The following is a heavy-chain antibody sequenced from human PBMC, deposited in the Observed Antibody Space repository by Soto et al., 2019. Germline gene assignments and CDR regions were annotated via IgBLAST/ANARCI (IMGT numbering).Heavy chain of an antibody. CDR3: AVDWYGWGSYHNDGFDV. J-gene: IGHJ3*01. D-gene: IGHD3-10*01. Sequence: EVQLLESGGGLVQPGGSLRLSCAASGFTFSSSAMSWVRQAPGKRLEWVSAISGSGGSPYYADSVKGRFTISRDNYKNTLYLQMNGLSAADTVVYYCAVDWYGWGSYHNDGFDVWGQGTMVTVSS. V-gene: IGHV3-23*01. CDR1: GFTFSSSA. CDR2: ISGSGGSP.